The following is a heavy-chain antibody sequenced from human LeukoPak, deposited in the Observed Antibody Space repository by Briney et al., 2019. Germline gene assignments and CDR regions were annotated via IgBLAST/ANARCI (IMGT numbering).Heavy chain of an antibody. V-gene: IGHV1-46*01. J-gene: IGHJ6*03. Sequence: ASVKVSCKASGYTFSSYYVHWVRQAPGQGLEWMGMIIPSDGFTSYAQKFQGRVTMTRDMPTSTVYMELSSLRSDDTAVYYCARTTEGGYTYDYFYYYYMDVWGKGTTVTISS. CDR2: IIPSDGFT. CDR3: ARTTEGGYTYDYFYYYYMDV. D-gene: IGHD5-18*01. CDR1: GYTFSSYY.